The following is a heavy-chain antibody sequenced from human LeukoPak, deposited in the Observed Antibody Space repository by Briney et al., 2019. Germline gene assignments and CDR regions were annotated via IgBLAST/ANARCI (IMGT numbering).Heavy chain of an antibody. CDR2: ISSGGSST. J-gene: IGHJ4*02. CDR1: GFTFSNYA. D-gene: IGHD4/OR15-4a*01. V-gene: IGHV3-23*01. CDR3: ARRAGAYSHPYDY. Sequence: PGGSLRLSCAASGFTFSNYAMNWVRQAPGKGLEWVSAISSGGSSTYYADSVKGRFTISRDNSKNTLYLQMNSLRAEDTAVYYCARRAGAYSHPYDYWGQGTLVTVSS.